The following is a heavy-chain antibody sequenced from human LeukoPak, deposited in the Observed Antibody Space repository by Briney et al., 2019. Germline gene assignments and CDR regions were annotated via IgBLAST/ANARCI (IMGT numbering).Heavy chain of an antibody. CDR3: ARDLLVDIVATIGGDY. CDR2: IGFSTNNV. Sequence: GGSLRLSCVASGFTFDYSAFHWVRQAPGKGLEWVSGIGFSTNNVDYADSVRGRFTISRDNTKNSLYLQMNSLRAEDTAVYYCARDLLVDIVATIGGDYWGQGSLVTVSS. V-gene: IGHV3-9*01. D-gene: IGHD5-12*01. CDR1: GFTFDYSA. J-gene: IGHJ4*02.